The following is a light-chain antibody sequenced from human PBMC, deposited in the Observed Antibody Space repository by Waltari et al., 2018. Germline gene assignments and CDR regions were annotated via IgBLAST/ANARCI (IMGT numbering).Light chain of an antibody. V-gene: IGKV1-12*01. J-gene: IGKJ4*01. CDR2: AAS. CDR3: QQANRFPLT. Sequence: DIQMTQSPSSVSASVGDRVTITCRASQGVSSWLARYQQKPGKAPKPLIYAASSLQSGVPSRFAGSGSGTDFTLTISSLQPEDFATYYCQQANRFPLTFGGGTKVEIK. CDR1: QGVSSW.